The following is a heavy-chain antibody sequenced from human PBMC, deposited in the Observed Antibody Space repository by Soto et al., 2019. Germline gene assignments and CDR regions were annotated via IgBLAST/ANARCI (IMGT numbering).Heavy chain of an antibody. V-gene: IGHV3-30*18. CDR2: ISYDGSNK. Sequence: QVQLVESGGGVVQPGRSLRLSCAASGFTFSSYGMHWVRQAPGKGLEWVAVISYDGSNKYYADSVKGQFTISRDNSKNTLYLQMNSLRAEDTAVYYCAKGRGSIAAAGPNYYYYGMDVWGQGTTVTVSS. J-gene: IGHJ6*02. CDR3: AKGRGSIAAAGPNYYYYGMDV. CDR1: GFTFSSYG. D-gene: IGHD6-13*01.